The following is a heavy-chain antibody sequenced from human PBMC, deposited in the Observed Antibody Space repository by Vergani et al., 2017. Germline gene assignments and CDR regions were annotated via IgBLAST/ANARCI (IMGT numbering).Heavy chain of an antibody. CDR1: GFTFSSYD. V-gene: IGHV3-13*01. CDR3: ARGRNSAFWSSYYYYGTDV. D-gene: IGHD3-3*01. Sequence: EVQLVESGGGLVQPGGSLRLSCAASGFTFSSYDMHWVRQATGKGLEWVSAIGTAGDTYYPGSVKGRFTSSRANAKNSLYLQMNSLRAGDTAVYYCARGRNSAFWSSYYYYGTDVWGQGTTVTVSS. J-gene: IGHJ6*02. CDR2: IGTAGDT.